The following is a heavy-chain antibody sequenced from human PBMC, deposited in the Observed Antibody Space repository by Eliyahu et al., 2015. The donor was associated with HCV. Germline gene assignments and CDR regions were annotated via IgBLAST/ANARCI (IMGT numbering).Heavy chain of an antibody. Sequence: EVQLVESGGGLVKPGRSLRLSCTASGFTFGDYAMSWFRQAPGKGLEWVGFIRSKVYGGKTEYAAXVKGRVTISRDDSKSIAHLQMNSLKTEDTAVYYCTRDESVEPANYNGMDVWGQGTTVTVSS. CDR2: IRSKVYGGKT. CDR1: GFTFGDYA. V-gene: IGHV3-49*05. J-gene: IGHJ6*02. CDR3: TRDESVEPANYNGMDV. D-gene: IGHD1-14*01.